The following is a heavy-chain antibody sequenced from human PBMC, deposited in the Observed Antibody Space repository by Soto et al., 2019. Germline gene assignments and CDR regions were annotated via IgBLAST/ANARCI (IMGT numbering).Heavy chain of an antibody. J-gene: IGHJ6*02. D-gene: IGHD2-8*01. CDR2: IDPTRGNT. CDR3: ARDSVRYCRDGVCYQGYYYFAMDV. Sequence: QVQLVQSGAEVKKPGASVTVSCTTSGYTFSSFHMHWVRQAPGQGLEWMGGIDPTRGNTVHAQKFQGRITMTRDTPTSTFYLELSSLTSEDTAVYYCARDSVRYCRDGVCYQGYYYFAMDVWGQGTTVTVS. V-gene: IGHV1-46*01. CDR1: GYTFSSFH.